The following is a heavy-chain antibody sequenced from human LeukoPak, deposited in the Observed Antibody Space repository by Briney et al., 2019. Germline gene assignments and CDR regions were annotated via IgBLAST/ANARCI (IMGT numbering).Heavy chain of an antibody. CDR1: DGSISSSSYY. CDR3: ARDRTFYDLLTGYSRFDY. V-gene: IGHV4-39*07. CDR2: IYYSGST. D-gene: IGHD3-9*01. Sequence: SETLSLTCTVSDGSISSSSYYWGWIRQPPGKGLEWIGSIYYSGSTYYNPSLKSRVTISVDTSKNQFSLKLTSVTAADTAMYYCARDRTFYDLLTGYSRFDYWGQGTLVTVSS. J-gene: IGHJ4*02.